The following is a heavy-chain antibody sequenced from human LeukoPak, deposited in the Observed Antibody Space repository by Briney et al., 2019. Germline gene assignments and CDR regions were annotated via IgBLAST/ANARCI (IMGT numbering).Heavy chain of an antibody. J-gene: IGHJ4*02. CDR1: GFTFSSYA. D-gene: IGHD4-17*01. CDR3: ANFRKFPGYGDYVGQTNNY. V-gene: IGHV3-23*01. CDR2: ISGSGGST. Sequence: GGSLRLSCAASGFTFSSYAMSWVRQAPGKGLEWVSAISGSGGSTYYADSVKGRFTISRDNSKNTLYLQMNSLRAEDTAVYYCANFRKFPGYGDYVGQTNNYWGQGTLVTVSS.